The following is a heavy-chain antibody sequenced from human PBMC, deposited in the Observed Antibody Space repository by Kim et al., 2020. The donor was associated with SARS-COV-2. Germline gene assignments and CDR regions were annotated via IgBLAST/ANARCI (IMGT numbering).Heavy chain of an antibody. Sequence: YNPSLKSRVTISVDTSKNQFSLKLSSVTAADTAVYYCARELSGYEYFVDYGGQGTLVTVSS. V-gene: IGHV4-61*02. D-gene: IGHD5-12*01. CDR3: ARELSGYEYFVDY. J-gene: IGHJ4*02.